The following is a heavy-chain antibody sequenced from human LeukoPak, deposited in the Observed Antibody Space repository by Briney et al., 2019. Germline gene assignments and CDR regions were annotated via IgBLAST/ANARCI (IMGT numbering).Heavy chain of an antibody. D-gene: IGHD3-10*01. CDR3: ARKGTGGSGSYYDY. Sequence: ASVKVSCKASGGTFSSYAISWVRQAPGQGLEWMGGIIPIFGTANYAQKFQGRVTITTDESTSTAYMELSSVTAADTAVYYCARKGTGGSGSYYDYWGQGTLVTVSS. V-gene: IGHV1-69*05. CDR2: IIPIFGTA. CDR1: GGTFSSYA. J-gene: IGHJ4*02.